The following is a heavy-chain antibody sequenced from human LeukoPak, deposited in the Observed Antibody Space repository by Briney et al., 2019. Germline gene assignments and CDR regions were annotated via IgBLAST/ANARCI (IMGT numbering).Heavy chain of an antibody. Sequence: GGSLRLSCAVSGSTFSSYWMNWVRQAPGKGLEWVANINPTGSGKYYVDSVKGRFTISRDNAKNSLYLEVNSLRVEDTAVYYCGRGDPDYWGQGALVTVSS. CDR1: GSTFSSYW. J-gene: IGHJ4*02. V-gene: IGHV3-7*01. CDR3: GRGDPDY. CDR2: INPTGSGK.